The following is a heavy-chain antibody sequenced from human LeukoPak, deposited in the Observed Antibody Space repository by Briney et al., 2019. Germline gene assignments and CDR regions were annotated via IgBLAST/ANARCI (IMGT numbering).Heavy chain of an antibody. J-gene: IGHJ3*02. CDR3: ASPYGDYNGAFDI. CDR2: INHSGST. CDR1: GGSFSGYY. Sequence: SETLSLTCCVYGGSFSGYYWSWIRQPPGKGLEWIGEINHSGSTNYNPSLKSRVTISVDTSKNQFSLKLSSVTAADTAVYYCASPYGDYNGAFDIWGQGTMVTVSS. V-gene: IGHV4-34*01. D-gene: IGHD4-17*01.